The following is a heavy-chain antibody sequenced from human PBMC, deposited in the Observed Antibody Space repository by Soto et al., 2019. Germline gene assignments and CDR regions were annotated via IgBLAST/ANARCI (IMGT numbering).Heavy chain of an antibody. CDR3: SRDSYGSGYGMDV. CDR2: IYWDDDK. CDR1: GFSLTRGVA. Sequence: QITLKEYGPTLVKPTQTLTLTCTFSGFSLTRGVAVGWIRQPPGKALEWLALIYWDDDKRYSPFLKSRLTITXDXXINQVVLTMTNLGPVDTATYYCSRDSYGSGYGMDVWGQGTTVTVSS. D-gene: IGHD3-10*01. J-gene: IGHJ6*02. V-gene: IGHV2-5*02.